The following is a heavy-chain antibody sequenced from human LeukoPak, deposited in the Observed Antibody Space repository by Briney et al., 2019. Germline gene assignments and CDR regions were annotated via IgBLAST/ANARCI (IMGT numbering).Heavy chain of an antibody. Sequence: ASVTVSCTASGYTFSSYALHWVRQAPGQRLEWMGWINAGNGNTKYSQKFQGRVTITRDTSASTAYMELSSLRSEDTAVYYCARLTYYYDSSGQNWFDPWGQGTLVTVSS. V-gene: IGHV1-3*01. D-gene: IGHD3-22*01. J-gene: IGHJ5*02. CDR3: ARLTYYYDSSGQNWFDP. CDR1: GYTFSSYA. CDR2: INAGNGNT.